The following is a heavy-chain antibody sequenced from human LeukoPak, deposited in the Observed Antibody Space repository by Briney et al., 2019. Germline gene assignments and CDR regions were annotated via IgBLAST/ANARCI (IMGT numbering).Heavy chain of an antibody. Sequence: SETQSLTCTVSGGSISSYYWSWVRQPPGKGLEWIGYIHYIGSTNYNPSLKNRVTISVDTSKNQFSLKLTSVTAADTAVYYCARVLLVSSGTFYFDYWGQGTLVTVSS. V-gene: IGHV4-59*01. D-gene: IGHD6-25*01. J-gene: IGHJ4*02. CDR1: GGSISSYY. CDR2: IHYIGST. CDR3: ARVLLVSSGTFYFDY.